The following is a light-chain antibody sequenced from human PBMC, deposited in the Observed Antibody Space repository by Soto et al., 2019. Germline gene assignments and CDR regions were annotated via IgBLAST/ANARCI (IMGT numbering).Light chain of an antibody. Sequence: EIVLTQSPVTLSLSPGERVALSYRASQSVSTFLAGSQHKPGQAPRLLIYDASNRATGIPARFSGSGSGTDFTLTINSLEPADFAGYYYQQRNTCWTFGQGTKVEIK. V-gene: IGKV3-11*01. CDR2: DAS. CDR3: QQRNTCWT. CDR1: QSVSTF. J-gene: IGKJ1*01.